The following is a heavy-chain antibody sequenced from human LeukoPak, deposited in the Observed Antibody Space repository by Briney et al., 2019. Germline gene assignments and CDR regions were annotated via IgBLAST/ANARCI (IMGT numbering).Heavy chain of an antibody. J-gene: IGHJ4*02. CDR2: VYYSGST. V-gene: IGHV4-39*01. CDR1: GASIVSSNYH. CDR3: ARNYYDSIGYYHFDF. D-gene: IGHD3-22*01. Sequence: SETLSLTCTVSGASIVSSNYHWGWIRQPPGKGLEWIGNVYYSGSTHYNPSLKGRVDMSVDTSKNQFSLKLDSVTAADTAVYYCARNYYDSIGYYHFDFWGQGSLVTVSS.